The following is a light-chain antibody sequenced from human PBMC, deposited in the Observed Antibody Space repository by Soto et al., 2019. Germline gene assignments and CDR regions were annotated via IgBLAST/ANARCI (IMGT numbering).Light chain of an antibody. CDR2: AAS. Sequence: DIQMTQFPSSLSASVGDRVTITCRASQGIRNDLAWYQQKPGKAPKRLIYAASSLQSGVPSRFSGSGSGTEFTLAISSLQPGDFATFYCLQHSTSPLTFGQGTKVEIK. CDR3: LQHSTSPLT. CDR1: QGIRND. V-gene: IGKV1-17*01. J-gene: IGKJ1*01.